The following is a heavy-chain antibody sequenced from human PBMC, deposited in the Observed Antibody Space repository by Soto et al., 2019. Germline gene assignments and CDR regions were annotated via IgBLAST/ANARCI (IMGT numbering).Heavy chain of an antibody. CDR1: GGSISSGGYY. D-gene: IGHD3-22*01. CDR3: ARALRDSSGYYFRAQHDAFDI. Sequence: SETLSLTCTVSGGSISSGGYYWSWIRQHPGKGLEWIGYIYYSGSTHYNPSLKSRVTISVDTSKNQFSLKLSSVTAADTAVYYCARALRDSSGYYFRAQHDAFDIWGQGTMVTVS. V-gene: IGHV4-31*03. CDR2: IYYSGST. J-gene: IGHJ3*02.